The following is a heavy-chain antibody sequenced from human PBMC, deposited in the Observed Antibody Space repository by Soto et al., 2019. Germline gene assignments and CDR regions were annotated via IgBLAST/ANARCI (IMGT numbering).Heavy chain of an antibody. CDR3: ASPHRSSSWAYYFDY. V-gene: IGHV1-69*13. D-gene: IGHD6-13*01. CDR2: IIPIFGTA. J-gene: IGHJ4*02. CDR1: GGTFSSYA. Sequence: GASVKVSCKASGGTFSSYAISWVRQAPGQGLEWMGGIIPIFGTANYAQKFQGRVTITADESTSTAYMELSSLRSEDTAVYYCASPHRSSSWAYYFDYWGQGTLVTVSS.